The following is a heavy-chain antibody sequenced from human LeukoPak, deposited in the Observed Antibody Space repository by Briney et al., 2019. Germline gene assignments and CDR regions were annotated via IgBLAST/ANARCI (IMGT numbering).Heavy chain of an antibody. V-gene: IGHV3-30-3*01. Sequence: GGSLRLSCAASGFSFNYDAMHWVRQAPGKGLEWVAVISYDGNEKDYADPVKGRFTISRDNSKDTVYLQMNSLRAEDTAVYYCGSTIFGIVIDLDSDYYWGQGTLVTVSS. D-gene: IGHD3-3*01. J-gene: IGHJ4*02. CDR3: GSTIFGIVIDLDSDYY. CDR2: ISYDGNEK. CDR1: GFSFNYDA.